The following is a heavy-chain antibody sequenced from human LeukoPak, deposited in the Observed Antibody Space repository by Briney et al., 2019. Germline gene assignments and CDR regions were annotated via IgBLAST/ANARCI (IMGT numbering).Heavy chain of an antibody. J-gene: IGHJ4*02. D-gene: IGHD5-12*01. CDR3: ARDRARAFDY. CDR2: ISWNSGSI. Sequence: GRSLRLSCAASGFTFDDYAMHWVRQAPGKGLEWVSGISWNSGSIGYADSVKGRFTISRDNAKNSLYLQMNSLRAEDTAVYYCARDRARAFDYWGQGTLVPSPQ. CDR1: GFTFDDYA. V-gene: IGHV3-9*01.